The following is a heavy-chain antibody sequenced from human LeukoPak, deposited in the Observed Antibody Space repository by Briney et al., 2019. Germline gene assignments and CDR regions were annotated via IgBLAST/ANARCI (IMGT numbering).Heavy chain of an antibody. J-gene: IGHJ6*02. V-gene: IGHV4-34*01. CDR1: GFTFSSYA. CDR3: ARGPYSYGYYYYGMDV. CDR2: INHSGST. Sequence: GSLRLSCAASGFTFSSYAMSWVRQPPGKGLEWIGEINHSGSTNYNPSLKSRVTISVDTSKNQFSLKLSSVTAADTAVYYCARGPYSYGYYYYGMDVWGQGTTVTVSS. D-gene: IGHD5-18*01.